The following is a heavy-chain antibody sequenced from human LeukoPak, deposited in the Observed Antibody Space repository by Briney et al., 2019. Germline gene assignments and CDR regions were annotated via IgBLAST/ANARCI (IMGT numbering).Heavy chain of an antibody. CDR1: GGSISSHY. Sequence: SETLSLTCTVSGGSISSHYWNWIRQPPGKGLEWIGEINHSGSTNYNPSLKSRVTISVDTSKNQFSLKLSSVTAADTAVYYCARGRLRYCSSTSCQNWFDPWGQGTLVTVSS. CDR3: ARGRLRYCSSTSCQNWFDP. J-gene: IGHJ5*02. V-gene: IGHV4-34*01. D-gene: IGHD2-2*01. CDR2: INHSGST.